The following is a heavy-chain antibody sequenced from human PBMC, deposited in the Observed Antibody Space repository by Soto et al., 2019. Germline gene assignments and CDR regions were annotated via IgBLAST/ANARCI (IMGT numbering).Heavy chain of an antibody. CDR2: TNRDGSQA. D-gene: IGHD3-9*01. J-gene: IGHJ4*02. Sequence: GGSLRLSRATCGFTFKNYWISWVRQAAGRGLEWVANTNRDGSQAYYVDSVKGRFTISRDNAKNSIYLQMDSLRADDTAVYYCVTDAHNSEWLALGYWCQENLLTVSS. CDR1: GFTFKNYW. V-gene: IGHV3-7*01. CDR3: VTDAHNSEWLALGY.